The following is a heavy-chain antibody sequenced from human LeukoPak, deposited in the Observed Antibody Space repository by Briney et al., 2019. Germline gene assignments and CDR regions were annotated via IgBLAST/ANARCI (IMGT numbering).Heavy chain of an antibody. D-gene: IGHD6-19*01. Sequence: GGSLRLSCAGSGFSFSTYDLLWVRQAPGKGLEWVSAIGSGGDTYYAGSVKGRFTISRESANNSFYLQMNSLNPGDTAVYFCARAVAGTDEIDSWGQGTLVTVSS. J-gene: IGHJ4*02. CDR1: GFSFSTYD. CDR2: IGSGGDT. CDR3: ARAVAGTDEIDS. V-gene: IGHV3-13*01.